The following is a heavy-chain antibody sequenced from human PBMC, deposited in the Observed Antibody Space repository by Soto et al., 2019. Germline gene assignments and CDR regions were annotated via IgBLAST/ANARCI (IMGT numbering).Heavy chain of an antibody. V-gene: IGHV4-39*07. Sequence: PSETLSLTCTVSGGSVSSSGNYWGWIRQPPGKGLEWIGSIYYSGSTYYNPSLKSRVSISVDTSKNQFSLNLSSVTAADTAVYYCATGRKWLQNYWGQGTLVTVSS. CDR3: ATGRKWLQNY. CDR1: GGSVSSSGNY. D-gene: IGHD5-12*01. J-gene: IGHJ4*02. CDR2: IYYSGST.